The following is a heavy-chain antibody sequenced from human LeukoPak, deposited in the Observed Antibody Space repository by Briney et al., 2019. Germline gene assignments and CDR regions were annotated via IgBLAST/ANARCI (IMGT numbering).Heavy chain of an antibody. V-gene: IGHV3-11*04. CDR3: ARASPEYFQH. Sequence: GGSLRLPCATSGFTFSDYYMTWIRQSPGEGLECVSYMSTSGRTIYYAESVKGRFTISRDNARNSLYLHMSGLRVEDTAVYYCARASPEYFQHWGHGTLVTVSS. J-gene: IGHJ1*01. CDR1: GFTFSDYY. CDR2: MSTSGRTI.